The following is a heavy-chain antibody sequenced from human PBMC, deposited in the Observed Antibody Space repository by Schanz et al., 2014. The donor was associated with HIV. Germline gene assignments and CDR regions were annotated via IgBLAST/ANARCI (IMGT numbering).Heavy chain of an antibody. V-gene: IGHV3-11*01. CDR3: ARDKSNLGMDS. Sequence: GGSLRLSCAASGFSLGDYYMSWIRQAPGKGLEWISYITNSGNRMNYADSVKGRFTTSRDNAKNSLYLQMNTLRADDTAVYYCARDKSNLGMDSWGLGTTVTVSS. J-gene: IGHJ6*02. CDR2: ITNSGNRM. CDR1: GFSLGDYY.